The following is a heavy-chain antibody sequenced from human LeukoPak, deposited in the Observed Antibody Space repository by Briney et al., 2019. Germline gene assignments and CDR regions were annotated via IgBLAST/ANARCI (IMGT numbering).Heavy chain of an antibody. Sequence: PGGSLRLSCAASGFTFSTYAISGVRQAPGKGLEWVSGVSGSGDNTYYADSVKGRFTVSRDNSKSTVYLQMNSLRTEDTAVNYCAKGYGWGASYYYYYMDVWGKGTTVTFSS. J-gene: IGHJ6*03. CDR3: AKGYGWGASYYYYYMDV. CDR1: GFTFSTYA. CDR2: VSGSGDNT. D-gene: IGHD3-16*01. V-gene: IGHV3-23*01.